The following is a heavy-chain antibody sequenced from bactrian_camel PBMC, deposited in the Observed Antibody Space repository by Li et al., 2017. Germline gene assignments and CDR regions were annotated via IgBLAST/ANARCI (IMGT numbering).Heavy chain of an antibody. Sequence: VQLVESGGGSVQAGGSLRLSCEASGVGYNYCMGWFRQAPGKEREGVATMNDLGSTNYADSVKGRFTISHDNAKNTLFLQMNSLKPEDTAMYSCALDPFFCSAGSWYSQGYQYWGQGTQVTVS. D-gene: IGHD6*01. CDR1: GVGYNYC. J-gene: IGHJ4*01. CDR2: MNDLGST. V-gene: IGHV3S53*01. CDR3: ALDPFFCSAGSWYSQGYQY.